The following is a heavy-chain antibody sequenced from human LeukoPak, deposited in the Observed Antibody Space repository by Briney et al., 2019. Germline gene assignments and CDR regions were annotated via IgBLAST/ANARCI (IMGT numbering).Heavy chain of an antibody. CDR3: AKVFAVARAFDY. V-gene: IGHV3-23*01. Sequence: GGSLRLSCAASGFTFSSYAMSWVRQAPGKGLEWVSAISGSGGGTYYADSVKGRFTISRDNSKNTLYLQMNSLRAEDTAVYYCAKVFAVARAFDYWGQGTLVTVSS. CDR1: GFTFSSYA. J-gene: IGHJ4*02. CDR2: ISGSGGGT. D-gene: IGHD6-19*01.